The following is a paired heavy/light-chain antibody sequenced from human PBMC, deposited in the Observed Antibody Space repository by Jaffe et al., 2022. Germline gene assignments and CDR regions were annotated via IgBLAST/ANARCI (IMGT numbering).Heavy chain of an antibody. J-gene: IGHJ3*02. CDR1: GFTFSSYS. CDR3: ATKYYDILTGPSVGAFDI. Sequence: EVQLVESGGGLVKPGGSLRLSCAASGFTFSSYSMNWVRQAPGKGLEWVSSISSSSSYIYYADSVKGRFTISRDNAKNSLYLQMNSLRAEDTAVYYCATKYYDILTGPSVGAFDIWGQGTMVTVSS. CDR2: ISSSSSYI. D-gene: IGHD3-9*01. V-gene: IGHV3-21*01.
Light chain of an antibody. J-gene: IGLJ2*01. CDR1: SSDVGSYNL. Sequence: QSALTQPASVSGSPGQSITISCTGTSSDVGSYNLVSWYQQHPGKAPKLMIYEGSKRPSGVSNRFSGSKSGNTASLTISGLQAEDEADYYCCSYAGSSTYVVFGGGTKLTVL. CDR2: EGS. V-gene: IGLV2-23*01. CDR3: CSYAGSSTYVV.